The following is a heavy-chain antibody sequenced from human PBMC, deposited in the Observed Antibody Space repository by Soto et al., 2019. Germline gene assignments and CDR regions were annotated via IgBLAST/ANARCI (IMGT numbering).Heavy chain of an antibody. CDR1: GGTFTYYG. CDR3: ARYLGTTIAGPPRRETYGGLDP. CDR2: IIPIIGPA. J-gene: IGHJ5*02. V-gene: IGHV1-69*01. Sequence: QVQLVQSGAEVKRPGSSVKLSCKASGGTFTYYGISWVRQAPGQGLEWMGGIIPIIGPATYAQKFQGRVTITADQSTSTAYMELSSLGPEDTALYYCARYLGTTIAGPPRRETYGGLDPWGQGTLVTVSS. D-gene: IGHD3-22*01.